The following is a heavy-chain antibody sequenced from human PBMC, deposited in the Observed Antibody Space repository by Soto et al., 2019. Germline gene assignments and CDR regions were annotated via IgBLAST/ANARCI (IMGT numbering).Heavy chain of an antibody. CDR1: GFTFRSYV. CDR3: ARWGTTGGLDV. J-gene: IGHJ4*02. Sequence: QVQLVESGGGVVQPGTSLRLSCVGSGFTFRSYVIHWVHQAPGKGLEWVALTSYDGSNNFYGDSVKGRFTISRHNSRNTVELQMDSLRFEDTALYYCARWGTTGGLDVWGQGTLGSVSS. D-gene: IGHD3-16*01. CDR2: TSYDGSNN. V-gene: IGHV3-33*05.